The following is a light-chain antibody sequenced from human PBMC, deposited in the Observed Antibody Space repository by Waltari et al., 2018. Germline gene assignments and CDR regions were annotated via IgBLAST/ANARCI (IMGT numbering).Light chain of an antibody. V-gene: IGLV2-14*03. J-gene: IGLJ2*01. Sequence: QSALTQPASVSGTPGQSITISCSGTGSEIGGNKYVSWYQQHPGEAPKVIIYDVTSRPSGVSDRFSGSSSGNTAFLTISGLQAEDEADYYCSSYATTRVIFGGGTKVTVL. CDR1: GSEIGGNKY. CDR2: DVT. CDR3: SSYATTRVI.